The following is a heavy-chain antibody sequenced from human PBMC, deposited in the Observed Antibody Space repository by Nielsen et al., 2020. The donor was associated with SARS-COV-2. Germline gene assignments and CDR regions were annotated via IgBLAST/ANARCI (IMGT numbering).Heavy chain of an antibody. J-gene: IGHJ4*02. CDR2: IYHSGST. D-gene: IGHD6-13*01. CDR3: ARISSSWLSWVYDYFDY. Sequence: SETLSLTCAVSGGSISSGGYSWSWIRQPPGKGLEWIGYIYHSGSTYYNPSLKSRVTISVDTSKNQFSLKLSSVTAADTAVYYCARISSSWLSWVYDYFDYWGQGTLVTVSS. V-gene: IGHV4-30-2*01. CDR1: GGSISSGGYS.